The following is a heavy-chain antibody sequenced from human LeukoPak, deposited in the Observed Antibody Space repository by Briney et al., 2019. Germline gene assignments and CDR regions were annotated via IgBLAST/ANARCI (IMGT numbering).Heavy chain of an antibody. Sequence: SETLSLTCNVPGDSITSHYWNWIRQPPGKGLEWIGYIYYTGIIKYNPSLTSRVSMSVDTSKNQFFLKMKSVTAADTAVYHCARSVDYFDNTGPHMMFDSWGQGSLVTVSS. J-gene: IGHJ4*02. CDR1: GDSITSHY. CDR2: IYYTGII. D-gene: IGHD3-22*01. V-gene: IGHV4-59*11. CDR3: ARSVDYFDNTGPHMMFDS.